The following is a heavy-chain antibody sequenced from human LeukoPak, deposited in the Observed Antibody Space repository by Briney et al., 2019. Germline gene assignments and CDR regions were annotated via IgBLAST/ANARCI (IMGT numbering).Heavy chain of an antibody. V-gene: IGHV4-39*07. CDR1: GGSITSSSYY. J-gene: IGHJ4*02. Sequence: SETLSLTCTVSGGSITSSSYYWAWIRQPPGKGLEWIGTISSNGDTYYNPSLESRVTISLATSKNQFSLNLRSATAADTAVYYCARDPSFGELSYFDYWGQGTLVTVSS. CDR2: ISSNGDT. D-gene: IGHD3-10*01. CDR3: ARDPSFGELSYFDY.